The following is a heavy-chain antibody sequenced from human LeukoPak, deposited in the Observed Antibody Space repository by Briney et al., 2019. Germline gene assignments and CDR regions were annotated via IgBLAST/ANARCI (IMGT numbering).Heavy chain of an antibody. Sequence: ASVKVSCKVSGHTLTELFMHWVRQAPGKGLEWMGGFDPEDGETIYAQKFQGRVTMTEDTSTDTAYMELSSLRSEDTAVYYCATERKLLWFGELLYSDYWGQGTLVTVSS. CDR1: GHTLTELF. CDR2: FDPEDGET. V-gene: IGHV1-24*01. J-gene: IGHJ4*02. CDR3: ATERKLLWFGELLYSDY. D-gene: IGHD3-10*01.